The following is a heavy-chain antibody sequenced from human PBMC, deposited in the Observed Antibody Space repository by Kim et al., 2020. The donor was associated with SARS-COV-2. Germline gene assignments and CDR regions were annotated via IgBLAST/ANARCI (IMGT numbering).Heavy chain of an antibody. CDR3: ARHGGGLIGLVGYVGY. J-gene: IGHJ4*03. D-gene: IGHD2-8*02. V-gene: IGHV4-39*01. CDR1: GGSISSSSYY. Sequence: SETLSLTCTVSGGSISSSSYYWGWIRQPPGKGLEWIGSIYYSGSTYYNPSLKSRVTISVDTSKNQFSLKLSSVTAADTAVYYCARHGGGLIGLVGYVGY. CDR2: IYYSGST.